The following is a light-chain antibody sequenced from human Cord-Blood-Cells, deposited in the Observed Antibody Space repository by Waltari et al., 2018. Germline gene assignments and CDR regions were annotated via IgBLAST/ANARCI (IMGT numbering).Light chain of an antibody. CDR1: SSYVGGYNY. CDR2: DVS. V-gene: IGLV2-14*03. Sequence: QSALTQPASVSGSPGQSITISCTGTSSYVGGYNYVSLYQQHPGKAPKLMIYDVSNRPSRVFNRFSGSNSGNTASLSISGIQAEAEADYYCSSYTSSSTWVFGGGTKLTVL. CDR3: SSYTSSSTWV. J-gene: IGLJ3*02.